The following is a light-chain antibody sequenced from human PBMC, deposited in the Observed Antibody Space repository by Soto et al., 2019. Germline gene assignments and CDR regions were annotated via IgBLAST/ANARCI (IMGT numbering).Light chain of an antibody. Sequence: QSALTQPASVSGSPGQSITISCSEASGDVGSYNPVSWYQQHPGKAPKLTIYEDSKRPSGVSNRFSGSKSGNTASLTISGLQAEDEADYYCCSYAGSTTVVFGGGTKLTVL. CDR3: CSYAGSTTVV. CDR2: EDS. V-gene: IGLV2-23*01. CDR1: SGDVGSYNP. J-gene: IGLJ2*01.